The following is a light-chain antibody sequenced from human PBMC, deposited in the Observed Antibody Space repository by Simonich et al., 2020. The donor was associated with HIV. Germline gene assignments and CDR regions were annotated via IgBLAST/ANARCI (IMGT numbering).Light chain of an antibody. Sequence: DIVMTQSPDSLAVSLGERATINCKSSQSVLYSSNNKNYLAWYQQKLGQPPKLLIYWASTRESGVPDRFSGSGSGTDFTLTISSLQAEDVAVYYCQQYNNWPRTFGQGTKVEIK. CDR3: QQYNNWPRT. CDR1: QSVLYSSNNKNY. V-gene: IGKV4-1*01. CDR2: WAS. J-gene: IGKJ1*01.